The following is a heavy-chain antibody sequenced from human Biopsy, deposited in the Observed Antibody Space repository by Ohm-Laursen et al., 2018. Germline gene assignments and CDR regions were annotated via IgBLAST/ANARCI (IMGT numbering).Heavy chain of an antibody. Sequence: GTLSLTCTVSGDSITTYYWDWIRQAPGKGLEWIGNIYYRGNTNYSPSLKSRATISLDSSKNQFSLNLNSVTATDTAVYYCARRPPLRGFAFDVWGQGTVVTVS. D-gene: IGHD3-10*01. J-gene: IGHJ3*01. CDR1: GDSITTYY. V-gene: IGHV4-59*08. CDR2: IYYRGNT. CDR3: ARRPPLRGFAFDV.